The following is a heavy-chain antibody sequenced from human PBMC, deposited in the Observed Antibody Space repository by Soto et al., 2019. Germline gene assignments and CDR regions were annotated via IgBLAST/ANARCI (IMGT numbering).Heavy chain of an antibody. J-gene: IGHJ6*02. D-gene: IGHD3-10*01. CDR2: IWYDGSNK. V-gene: IGHV3-33*01. Sequence: GGSLRLSCAASGFTFSSYGVHWVRQAPGKGLEWVAVIWYDGSNKYYADSVKGRFTISRDNSKNTLYLQMNSLRAEDTAVYYCAARGVAYYYGMDVWGQGTTVTVSS. CDR1: GFTFSSYG. CDR3: AARGVAYYYGMDV.